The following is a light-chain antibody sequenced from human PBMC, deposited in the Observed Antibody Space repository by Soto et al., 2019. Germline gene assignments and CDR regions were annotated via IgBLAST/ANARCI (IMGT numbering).Light chain of an antibody. Sequence: DIQMTQSPSTLSVSLGDRSTITCRTGEATATSLAWFQQRPGTVPKVLIAGASGLMNGVPSTFSGSGSGTEFALTISSVQPEDFATDFCQHHDSFSWTFGQGTKVDIK. CDR3: QHHDSFSWT. CDR2: GAS. V-gene: IGKV1-5*01. J-gene: IGKJ1*01. CDR1: EATATS.